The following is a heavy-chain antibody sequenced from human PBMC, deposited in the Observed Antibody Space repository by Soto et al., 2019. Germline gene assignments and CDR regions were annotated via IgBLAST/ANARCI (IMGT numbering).Heavy chain of an antibody. CDR2: ISPTSLYA. J-gene: IGHJ5*02. Sequence: QVLLVQSGAEVKKPGASVNVSCKASGYSFNNYGLAWVRQAPGQGLEWLGWISPTSLYANCAQRFQGRVTTATDSSTGTAYMELRSLRSDDTAVYFCARDIYERPEGAGSRHGFGPWCQGTLVTVSS. D-gene: IGHD1-26*01. CDR3: ARDIYERPEGAGSRHGFGP. V-gene: IGHV1-18*01. CDR1: GYSFNNYG.